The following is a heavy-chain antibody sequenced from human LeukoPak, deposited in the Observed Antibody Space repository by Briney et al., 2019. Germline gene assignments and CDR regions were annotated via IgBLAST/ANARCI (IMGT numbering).Heavy chain of an antibody. CDR1: GYTFTGYY. D-gene: IGHD3-16*01. CDR3: ARTFPPSNWFDP. CDR2: INPNSGGT. J-gene: IGHJ5*02. V-gene: IGHV1-2*02. Sequence: ASVKVSCKASGYTFTGYYMHWVRQAPGQGLEWTGWINPNSGGTNYAQKFQGRVTMTRDTSISTAYMELSRLRSDDTAVYYRARTFPPSNWFDPWGQGTLVTVSS.